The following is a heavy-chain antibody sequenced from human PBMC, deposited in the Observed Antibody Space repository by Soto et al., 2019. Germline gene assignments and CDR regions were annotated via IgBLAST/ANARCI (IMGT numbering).Heavy chain of an antibody. D-gene: IGHD3-3*01. V-gene: IGHV1-3*01. J-gene: IGHJ4*02. CDR3: AGDSYDFWGGYRLSYSFDY. Sequence: ASVKVSCKASGYTFTSHAMHWVRQAPGQRLEWMGWINAGNGNTKYSQKFQGRVTITRDTSARTAYMEPRSLRSEDTAVYYCAGDSYDFWGGYRLSYSFDYWGQGTLVTVSS. CDR2: INAGNGNT. CDR1: GYTFTSHA.